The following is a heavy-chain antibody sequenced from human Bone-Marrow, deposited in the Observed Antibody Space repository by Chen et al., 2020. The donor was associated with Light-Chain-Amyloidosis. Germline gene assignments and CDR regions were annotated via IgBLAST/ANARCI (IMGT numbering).Heavy chain of an antibody. V-gene: IGHV3-74*01. J-gene: IGHJ4*02. CDR3: ARDGASTTDLDY. CDR2: INSDGRST. D-gene: IGHD1-1*01. CDR1: GFPFIDHW. Sequence: EVQLVESGGGLVQPGGSLRLSCVASGFPFIDHWMHWVRQAPGEALVWVSYINSDGRSTTYADSVKGRFTISRDNAKNTLYLQMSSLRADDTAVYYCARDGASTTDLDYWGQGSLVTVSS.